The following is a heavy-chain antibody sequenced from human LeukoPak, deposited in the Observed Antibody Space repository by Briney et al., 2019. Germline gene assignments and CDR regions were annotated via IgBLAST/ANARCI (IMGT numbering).Heavy chain of an antibody. Sequence: GASVKVSCKASGYTFTNYYIHWVRQAPGQGLEWMGWINPNSGGTNYAQKFQGRVTMTRVTSISTAYMELSSLRSDDTAVYYCARGGITFGGAYYMDVWGKGTTVTVSS. CDR1: GYTFTNYY. CDR2: INPNSGGT. V-gene: IGHV1-2*02. J-gene: IGHJ6*03. CDR3: ARGGITFGGAYYMDV. D-gene: IGHD3-16*01.